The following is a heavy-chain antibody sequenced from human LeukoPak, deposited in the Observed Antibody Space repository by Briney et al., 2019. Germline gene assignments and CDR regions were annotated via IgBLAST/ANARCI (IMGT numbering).Heavy chain of an antibody. CDR2: IIPIFGTA. D-gene: IGHD3-22*01. CDR3: AREEDAYYYDSNGYYWLDY. J-gene: IGHJ4*02. V-gene: IGHV1-69*05. Sequence: SVKVSCKASGGTFSSYAISWVRQAPGQGLEWMGRIIPIFGTANYAQKFQGRVTITTDESTSTAYMELSSLRSEDTAVYYCAREEDAYYYDSNGYYWLDYWGQGTLVTVSS. CDR1: GGTFSSYA.